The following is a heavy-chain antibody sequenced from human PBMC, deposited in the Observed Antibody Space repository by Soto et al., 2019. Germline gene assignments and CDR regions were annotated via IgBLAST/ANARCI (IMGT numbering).Heavy chain of an antibody. Sequence: GESLKISCAASGFTFSSYAMSWVRQAPGKGLEWVSAISGSGGSTYYADSVKGRFTISRDNSKNTLYLQMNSLRAEDTAVYYCAKLSRSIVATKHYYYYMDVWGKGTTVTVSS. CDR1: GFTFSSYA. CDR2: ISGSGGST. CDR3: AKLSRSIVATKHYYYYMDV. J-gene: IGHJ6*03. D-gene: IGHD5-12*01. V-gene: IGHV3-23*01.